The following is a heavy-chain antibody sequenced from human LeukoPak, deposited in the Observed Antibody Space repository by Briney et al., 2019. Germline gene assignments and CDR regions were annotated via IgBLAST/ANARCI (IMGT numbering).Heavy chain of an antibody. Sequence: PSETLPLTCTVSGGSISSYYWSWIQQPPGKGLEWIGYIYYSGSTNYNPSLKSRVTISVDTSKNQFSLKLSSVTAADTAVYYCARAHYDFWSGYPRYYFDYWGQGTLVTVSS. D-gene: IGHD3-3*01. CDR3: ARAHYDFWSGYPRYYFDY. CDR2: IYYSGST. J-gene: IGHJ4*02. CDR1: GGSISSYY. V-gene: IGHV4-59*01.